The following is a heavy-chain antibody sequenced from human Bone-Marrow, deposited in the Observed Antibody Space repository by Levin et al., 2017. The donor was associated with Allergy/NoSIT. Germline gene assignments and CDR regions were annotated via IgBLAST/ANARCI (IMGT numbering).Heavy chain of an antibody. V-gene: IGHV3-53*01. CDR3: ARPLNTARHFGWFDP. Sequence: GGSLRLSCAVSGLTVSNEFMTWVRQAPGKGLEWVSVIYNGGGTYYADSVKGRFTISRDTSKNTVYLQMHSLRVDDTAVYYCARPLNTARHFGWFDPWGLGTLVTVSS. CDR2: IYNGGGT. D-gene: IGHD4/OR15-4a*01. J-gene: IGHJ5*02. CDR1: GLTVSNEF.